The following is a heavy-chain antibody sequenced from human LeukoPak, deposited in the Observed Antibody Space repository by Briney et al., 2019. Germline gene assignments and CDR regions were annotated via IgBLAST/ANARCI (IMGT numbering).Heavy chain of an antibody. Sequence: GASVKVSCKASGYTFTSYYIHWVQKAPGQGLEWMGIINPSGGSTSYAQKFQGRVTMTRDMSTNTVYMELSSLRSEDTAVYYCARESSAVAAGHYWGQGTLVTVSS. CDR1: GYTFTSYY. CDR3: ARESSAVAAGHY. J-gene: IGHJ4*02. CDR2: INPSGGST. V-gene: IGHV1-46*01. D-gene: IGHD6-19*01.